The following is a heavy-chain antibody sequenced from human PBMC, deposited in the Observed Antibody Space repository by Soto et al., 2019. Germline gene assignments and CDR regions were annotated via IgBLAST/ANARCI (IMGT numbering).Heavy chain of an antibody. J-gene: IGHJ4*02. CDR1: GASITFGGYS. CDR3: ARGGGSDSFDY. Sequence: SETLSLTCTVSGASITFGGYSWSWIRQTPGKGLEWVGYINHLETTFYNPSFESRLTLSIDRAKNQFSLKLHSMSAADRAVYFCARGGGSDSFDYWGQGILVTVSS. CDR2: INHLETT. V-gene: IGHV4-30-2*01. D-gene: IGHD1-26*01.